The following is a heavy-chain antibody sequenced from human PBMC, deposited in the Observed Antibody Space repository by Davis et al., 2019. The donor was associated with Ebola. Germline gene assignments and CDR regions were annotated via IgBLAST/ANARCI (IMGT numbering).Heavy chain of an antibody. CDR3: VRGWGRTGLGV. V-gene: IGHV6-1*01. Sequence: HSQTLSLTCAISGYSVPSGGWNWIRQSPSRGLEWLGRTYYNSKWFNDYAISVKSRITINPDTSKNQFSLQLNSVTPEDTAVYYCVRGWGRTGLGVWGQGTTVTVSS. CDR2: TYYNSKWFN. D-gene: IGHD1-26*01. J-gene: IGHJ6*02. CDR1: GYSVPSGG.